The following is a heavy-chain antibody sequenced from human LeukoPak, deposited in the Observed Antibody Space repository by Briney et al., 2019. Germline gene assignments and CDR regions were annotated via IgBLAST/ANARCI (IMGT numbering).Heavy chain of an antibody. CDR3: ARIGDSSGMDV. Sequence: SETLSLTCAVSGYSISSDNWWGWIRQPPGQGLEWIGYIYYSGSTYYNPSLKSRVTMSVDTSKNQFSLKLKSVTAVDTAVYYCARIGDSSGMDVWGQGTTVTVSS. CDR2: IYYSGST. V-gene: IGHV4-28*01. D-gene: IGHD3-3*01. CDR1: GYSISSDNW. J-gene: IGHJ6*02.